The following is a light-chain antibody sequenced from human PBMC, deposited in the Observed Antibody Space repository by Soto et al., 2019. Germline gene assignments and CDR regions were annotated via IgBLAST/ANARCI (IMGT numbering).Light chain of an antibody. Sequence: SYELTQPPSESVSPGQTASITCSGDKLGDKYVCWYQQKPGQSPVLVMYEDNKRPSGIPERFSGSNSGNTATLTISGTQAMDEADYYCQAWDRRTVVFGGGTKVTVL. CDR3: QAWDRRTVV. J-gene: IGLJ2*01. CDR2: EDN. V-gene: IGLV3-1*01. CDR1: KLGDKY.